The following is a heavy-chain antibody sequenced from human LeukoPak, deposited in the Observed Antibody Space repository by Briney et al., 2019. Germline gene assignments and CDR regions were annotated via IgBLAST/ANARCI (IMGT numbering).Heavy chain of an antibody. V-gene: IGHV4-4*07. CDR2: FYANGRP. J-gene: IGHJ4*02. CDR1: GGPINSHY. CDR3: ASLEPGGLYYFDY. Sequence: SETLSLACTVSGGPINSHYWNWIRQPADKGLEWIGRFYANGRPEFNPSLQRRVSMSLDPAKNQFILNLSSVTAADTAVYYCASLEPGGLYYFDYWGQGTLVTVSP. D-gene: IGHD3-16*01.